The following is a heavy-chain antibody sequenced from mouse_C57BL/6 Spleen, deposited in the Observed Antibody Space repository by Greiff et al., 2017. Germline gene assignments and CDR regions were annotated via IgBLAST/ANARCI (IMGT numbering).Heavy chain of an antibody. CDR2: ISSGGSYT. CDR3: TRRDGEVWFAY. J-gene: IGHJ3*01. D-gene: IGHD2-13*01. V-gene: IGHV5-6*01. Sequence: EVQLVESGGDLVKPGGSLKLSCAASGFTFSSYGMSWVRQTPDKRLEWVATISSGGSYTYYPDSVKGRFTISRDNANNTLYLQMSSLKSEDTTMYYYTRRDGEVWFAYWGQGTLVTVSA. CDR1: GFTFSSYG.